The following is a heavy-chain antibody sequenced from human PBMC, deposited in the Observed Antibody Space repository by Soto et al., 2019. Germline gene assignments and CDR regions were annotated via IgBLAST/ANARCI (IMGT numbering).Heavy chain of an antibody. CDR3: ARHTGGLRVWSGPTFDY. CDR2: IYYSGST. D-gene: IGHD3-3*01. CDR1: GGSISSYY. V-gene: IGHV4-59*08. Sequence: SETLSLTCTVSGGSISSYYWSWIRQPPGKGLEWIGSIYYSGSTYYNPSLKSRVTISVDTSKNQFSLKLSSVTAADTAVYYCARHTGGLRVWSGPTFDYWGQGTLVTVSS. J-gene: IGHJ4*02.